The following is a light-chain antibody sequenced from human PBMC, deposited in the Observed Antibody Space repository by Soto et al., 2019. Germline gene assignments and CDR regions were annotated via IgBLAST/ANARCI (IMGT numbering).Light chain of an antibody. CDR2: GAS. CDR3: QQYGSPPFT. Sequence: EIVLTQSPGTLFLSPGERATLSCRASQSVRSNFLAWYQQKPGQAPRLLIYGASSRATGIPDRFRGSGSGTDFTLTINRLEPDDFQLYYCQQYGSPPFTFGPGTKVDIK. J-gene: IGKJ3*01. V-gene: IGKV3-20*01. CDR1: QSVRSNF.